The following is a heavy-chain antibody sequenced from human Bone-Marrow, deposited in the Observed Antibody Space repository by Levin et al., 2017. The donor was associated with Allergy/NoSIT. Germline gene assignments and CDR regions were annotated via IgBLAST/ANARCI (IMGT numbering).Heavy chain of an antibody. V-gene: IGHV3-23*01. CDR3: AKARITIFGVVIAPPDY. Sequence: LSLTCAASGFTFSSYAMSWVRQAPGKGLEWVSAISGSGGSTYYADSVKGRFTISRDNSKNTLYLQMNSLRAEDTAVYYCAKARITIFGVVIAPPDYWGQGTLVTVSS. CDR1: GFTFSSYA. D-gene: IGHD3-3*01. CDR2: ISGSGGST. J-gene: IGHJ4*02.